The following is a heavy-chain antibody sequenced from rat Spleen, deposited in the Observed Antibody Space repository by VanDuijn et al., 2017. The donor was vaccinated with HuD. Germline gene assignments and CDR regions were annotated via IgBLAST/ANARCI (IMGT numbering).Heavy chain of an antibody. Sequence: QVQMKETGPGLVQTTQTLSVTCTVSGFSLTKYGVHWVRQAPGKGLDWMGIMWNAGSTSDNSDFKFRLSISRDTSNSQVFLTLTSLQTDDTAVYYCALSGEGYWGQGVMVTVSS. CDR2: MWNAGST. D-gene: IGHD1-1*01. V-gene: IGHV2-77*01. CDR3: ALSGEGY. J-gene: IGHJ2*01. CDR1: GFSLTKYG.